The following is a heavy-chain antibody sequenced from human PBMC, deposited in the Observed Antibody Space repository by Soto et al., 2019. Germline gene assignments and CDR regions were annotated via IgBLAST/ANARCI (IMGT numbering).Heavy chain of an antibody. CDR1: GYTFTNND. J-gene: IGHJ5*02. D-gene: IGHD3-10*01. CDR2: MNPGSGDT. V-gene: IGHV1-8*01. CDR3: ARMASFRSLNWFDP. Sequence: SVKVSCKASGYTFTNNDVTWVRQATGQGLEWMGWMNPGSGDTGYAQKFQGRVTMTRNISIATASMELSSLRSEDTALYYCARMASFRSLNWFDPWGHRTPVTVS.